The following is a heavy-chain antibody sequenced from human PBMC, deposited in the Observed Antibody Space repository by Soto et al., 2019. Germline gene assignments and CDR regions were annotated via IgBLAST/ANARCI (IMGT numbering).Heavy chain of an antibody. CDR3: ARLDGNSYDSSGYYYYYYGMDV. J-gene: IGHJ6*02. Sequence: QVQLVESGGGLVKPGGSLRLSCAASGFTFSDYYMSWIRQAPGKGLEWVSYISSSGSTIHYADSVKGRFTISRDNAKNSLYLQMNSLRAEDTAVYYCARLDGNSYDSSGYYYYYYGMDVWGQGTTVTVSS. CDR1: GFTFSDYY. CDR2: ISSSGSTI. V-gene: IGHV3-11*01. D-gene: IGHD3-22*01.